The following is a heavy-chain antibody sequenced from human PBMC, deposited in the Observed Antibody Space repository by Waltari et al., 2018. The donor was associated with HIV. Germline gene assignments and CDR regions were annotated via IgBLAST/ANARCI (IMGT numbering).Heavy chain of an antibody. Sequence: QVQLVESGGGVVQPGRSLRLSCAAYGFTCSSSDMHWVRQAPGKGLEWVSLIFYDGTNKYYPDSVKGRFTVSRDNSKNTLYLQMNSLRAEDTAVYYCAKEGGWGFDPWGQGTLVTVSS. V-gene: IGHV3-30*18. CDR1: GFTCSSSD. CDR2: IFYDGTNK. CDR3: AKEGGWGFDP. J-gene: IGHJ5*02. D-gene: IGHD6-19*01.